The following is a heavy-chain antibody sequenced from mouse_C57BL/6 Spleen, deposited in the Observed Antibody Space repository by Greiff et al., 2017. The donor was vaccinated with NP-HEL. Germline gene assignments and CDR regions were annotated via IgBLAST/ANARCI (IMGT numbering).Heavy chain of an antibody. CDR3: ARPWGAYYYAMDY. CDR1: GFTFSDYG. Sequence: EVMLVESGGGLVKPGGSLKLSCAASGFTFSDYGMHWVRQAPEKGLEWVAYISSGRSTIYYADTVKGRFPISRDNAKNTLFLQMTSLRSEDTAMYYCARPWGAYYYAMDYWGQGTSVTVSS. V-gene: IGHV5-17*01. J-gene: IGHJ4*01. D-gene: IGHD3-1*01. CDR2: ISSGRSTI.